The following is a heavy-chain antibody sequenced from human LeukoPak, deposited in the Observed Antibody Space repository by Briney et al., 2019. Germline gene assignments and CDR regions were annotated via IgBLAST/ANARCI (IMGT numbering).Heavy chain of an antibody. Sequence: PSETLSLTCTVSGGSISSYYWSWIRQPPGKGLEWIGYIYYSGSTNYNPSLKSRVTISVDTSKNQFSLKLSSVTAADTAMYYCAREPDRGEYYYGMDVWGQGTTVTVSS. V-gene: IGHV4-59*01. CDR3: AREPDRGEYYYGMDV. CDR1: GGSISSYY. D-gene: IGHD1-14*01. J-gene: IGHJ6*02. CDR2: IYYSGST.